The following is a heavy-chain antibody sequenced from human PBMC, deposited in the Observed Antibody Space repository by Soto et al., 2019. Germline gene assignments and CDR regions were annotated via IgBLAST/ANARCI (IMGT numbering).Heavy chain of an antibody. CDR3: TTLRRDGYNRRIYYYYYGMDV. CDR2: IKSKTDGGTT. D-gene: IGHD5-12*01. CDR1: GFTFSNAW. Sequence: GGSLRLSCAASGFTFSNAWMNWVRQAPGKGLEWVGRIKSKTDGGTTDYAAPVKGRFTISRDDSKNTLYLQMNSLKTEDTAVYYCTTLRRDGYNRRIYYYYYGMDVWGQGTTVTVSS. J-gene: IGHJ6*02. V-gene: IGHV3-15*07.